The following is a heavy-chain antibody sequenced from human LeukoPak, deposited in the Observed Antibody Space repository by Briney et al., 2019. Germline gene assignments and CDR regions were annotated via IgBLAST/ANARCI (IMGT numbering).Heavy chain of an antibody. V-gene: IGHV3-7*05. CDR3: ARDSGYSAFDY. J-gene: IGHJ4*02. CDR2: MNPDGSTK. D-gene: IGHD5-12*01. CDR1: GFAFSSSW. Sequence: GGSLRLSCAASGFAFSSSWMAWVRQAPGKGLEWVANMNPDGSTKNYVDSVRGRFTISRDNAKNSLYLQMNSLRADDTAVYYCARDSGYSAFDYWGQGTLVTVSS.